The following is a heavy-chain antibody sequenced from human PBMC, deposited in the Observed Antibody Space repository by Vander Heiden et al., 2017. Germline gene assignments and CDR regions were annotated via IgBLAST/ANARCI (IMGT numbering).Heavy chain of an antibody. CDR3: AKMSTYVGRGVIDALDI. CDR1: GFTFSTYG. J-gene: IGHJ3*02. CDR2: ISYDGSNE. Sequence: QVQLVVSGGGVVQPGRSLRLSCAASGFTFSTYGMHWVRQAPGKGLEWVAVISYDGSNENYADSVKGRVTISRDNSKNTLSLQMDSLRAEDTAVYYCAKMSTYVGRGVIDALDIWGQGTMVTVS. D-gene: IGHD3-10*01. V-gene: IGHV3-30*18.